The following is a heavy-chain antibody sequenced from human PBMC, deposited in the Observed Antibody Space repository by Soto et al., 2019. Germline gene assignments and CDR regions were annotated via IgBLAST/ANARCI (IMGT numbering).Heavy chain of an antibody. CDR1: GFTFSSYS. J-gene: IGHJ5*02. V-gene: IGHV3-21*01. D-gene: IGHD3-22*01. CDR3: ARNLYYYDTSGYHP. CDR2: ISSSSSYI. Sequence: EVQLVESGGGLVKPGGSLRLSCAASGFTFSSYSMNWVRQAPGKGLEWVSSISSSSSYIYYADSVKGRFTISRDNAKNSLYLQMNSLRAEDTAVYYCARNLYYYDTSGYHPWGQGNLVTVSS.